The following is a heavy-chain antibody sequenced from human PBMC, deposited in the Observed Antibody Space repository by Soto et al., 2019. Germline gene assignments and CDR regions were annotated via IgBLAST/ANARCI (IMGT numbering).Heavy chain of an antibody. CDR1: GYTFTSYG. Sequence: QVQLEQSGAEVKKTGASVKVSCKASGYTFTSYGISWVRQAPGQGLEWMGWISAYNGNTNYAQKLQGRVTMTTDTSTSTAYMELSSLRSDATAVYYCARVHSSGWYVCYYYYGIDVLGQGTTVTVSS. D-gene: IGHD6-13*01. CDR3: ARVHSSGWYVCYYYYGIDV. J-gene: IGHJ6*02. CDR2: ISAYNGNT. V-gene: IGHV1-18*04.